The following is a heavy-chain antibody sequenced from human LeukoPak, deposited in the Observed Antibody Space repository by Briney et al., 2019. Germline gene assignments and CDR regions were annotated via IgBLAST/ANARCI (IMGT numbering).Heavy chain of an antibody. V-gene: IGHV1-8*01. CDR2: MNANSGDT. CDR1: GYTFTIYD. J-gene: IGHJ5*02. D-gene: IGHD4-11*01. CDR3: ARGLWLSTVTTNWFDP. Sequence: GASVKVSCKASGYTFTIYDINLVRQATGQGLEWMGWMNANSGDTGYAQKFQGRVTMTRNTSISTAYMELSSLRSEDTAVYYCARGLWLSTVTTNWFDPWGQGTLVTVSS.